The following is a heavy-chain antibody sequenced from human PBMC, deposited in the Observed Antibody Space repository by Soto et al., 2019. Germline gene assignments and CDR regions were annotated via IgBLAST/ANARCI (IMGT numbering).Heavy chain of an antibody. CDR2: VSGYNCNT. J-gene: IGHJ6*02. CDR3: ARAGEPPYYYYGMDV. Sequence: QVQLVQSGGEVKKPGASVKVSCKASGYTFTTSGVSWVRQAPGQGLEWMGWVSGYNCNTKYEEKFHDRVTMTTDTSTSTAYLELRSLTTDDTAVYYCARAGEPPYYYYGMDVSGQGTTVIVSS. D-gene: IGHD3-10*01. CDR1: GYTFTTSG. V-gene: IGHV1-18*01.